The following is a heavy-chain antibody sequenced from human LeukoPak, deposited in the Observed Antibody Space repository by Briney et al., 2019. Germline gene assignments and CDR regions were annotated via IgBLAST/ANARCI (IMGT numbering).Heavy chain of an antibody. V-gene: IGHV4-59*01. J-gene: IGHJ6*02. CDR1: GGSISSYY. D-gene: IGHD6-13*01. CDR3: ARALAAAGTAGMDV. Sequence: SETLSLTCTVSGGSISSYYWGWIRQPPGKGLEWIGYIYYSGSTNYNPSLKSRVTISVDTSKNQFSLKLSSVTAADTAVYYCARALAAAGTAGMDVWGQGTTVTVSS. CDR2: IYYSGST.